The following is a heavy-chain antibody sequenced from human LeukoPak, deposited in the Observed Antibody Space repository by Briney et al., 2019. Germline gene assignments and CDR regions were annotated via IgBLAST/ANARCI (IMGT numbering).Heavy chain of an antibody. CDR3: ASSPNWNEAEYYFEH. Sequence: PGGSLRLSCVASGFTFSKYWMNWARQVPGKGLVWVSRIKSDGTTTTYADSVKGRFTISRDHAKNSLYLQMNSLRAEDTAVYFCASSPNWNEAEYYFEHWGRGTLVIVAS. CDR2: IKSDGTTT. J-gene: IGHJ4*02. CDR1: GFTFSKYW. V-gene: IGHV3-74*01. D-gene: IGHD1-1*01.